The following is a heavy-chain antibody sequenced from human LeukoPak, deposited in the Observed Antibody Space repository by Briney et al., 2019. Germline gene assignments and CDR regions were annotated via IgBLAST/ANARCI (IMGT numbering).Heavy chain of an antibody. Sequence: ASVKVSCKASGYTFNSYGISWVRQAPGQGLEWMGWVSAYNGHTNYAQKFQGRVTMTRDTSISTAYMELSRLRSDDTAVYYCARVFRDYYYGSGSYYNGLGAFDIWGQGTMVTVSS. CDR2: VSAYNGHT. D-gene: IGHD3-10*01. CDR3: ARVFRDYYYGSGSYYNGLGAFDI. CDR1: GYTFNSYG. V-gene: IGHV1-18*01. J-gene: IGHJ3*02.